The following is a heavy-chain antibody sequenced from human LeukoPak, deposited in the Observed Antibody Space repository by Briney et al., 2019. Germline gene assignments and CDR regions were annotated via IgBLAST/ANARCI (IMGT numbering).Heavy chain of an antibody. V-gene: IGHV3-30*04. CDR2: ISYDGSGDK. CDR1: GFTFSSFA. J-gene: IGHJ4*02. Sequence: PGRSLRLSCVGSGFTFSSFAMHWVRQAPGKGLEWLAVISYDGSGDKHYADSVRGRFTISRDNSKNTVFLQMNSLRAEDTAVYYCTYLGTTVTNGFDYWGQGTLVTVSS. CDR3: TYLGTTVTNGFDY. D-gene: IGHD4-17*01.